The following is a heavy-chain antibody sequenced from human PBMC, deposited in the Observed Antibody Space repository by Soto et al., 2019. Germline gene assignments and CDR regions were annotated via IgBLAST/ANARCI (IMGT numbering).Heavy chain of an antibody. CDR3: ARDNRGTFDY. CDR1: GFTFSNSW. CDR2: MNQDGSEK. D-gene: IGHD7-27*01. J-gene: IGHJ4*02. V-gene: IGHV3-7*03. Sequence: LRLSCAASGFTFSNSWMTWVRQAPGKGLEWVANMNQDGSEKYYEDSVKGRFTISRDNAKSSLSLQMNSLRAEDTAVYFCARDNRGTFDYWGQGALVTVSS.